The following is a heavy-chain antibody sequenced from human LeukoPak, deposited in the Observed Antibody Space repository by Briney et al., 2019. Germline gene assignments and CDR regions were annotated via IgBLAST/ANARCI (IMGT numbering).Heavy chain of an antibody. Sequence: SETLSLTCTVSGGSISSSSYYWGWIRQPPGKGLEWIGSIYYSGSTYYNPSLKSRVTISVDTSKNQFSLKLSSVTAADTAVYYCASLGSGWLRYDYWGQGTLVTVSS. J-gene: IGHJ4*02. CDR1: GGSISSSSYY. CDR2: IYYSGST. CDR3: ASLGSGWLRYDY. D-gene: IGHD6-19*01. V-gene: IGHV4-39*07.